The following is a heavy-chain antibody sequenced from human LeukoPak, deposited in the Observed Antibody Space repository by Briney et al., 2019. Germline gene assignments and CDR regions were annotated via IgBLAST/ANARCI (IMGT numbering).Heavy chain of an antibody. V-gene: IGHV3-33*01. Sequence: PGGFLRLSCAASGFTFSSYVMHWVRQAPGKGLEWVAVIWYDGSNKYYADSVEGRFTISRDNSKNTLYLQMNSPRAEDTAVYYCARMYSSSFDYYYYYMDVWGKGTTVTVSS. CDR2: IWYDGSNK. CDR1: GFTFSSYV. CDR3: ARMYSSSFDYYYYYMDV. D-gene: IGHD6-13*01. J-gene: IGHJ6*03.